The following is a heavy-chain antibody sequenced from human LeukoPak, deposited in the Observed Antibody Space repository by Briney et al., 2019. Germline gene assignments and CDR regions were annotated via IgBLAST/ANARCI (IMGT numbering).Heavy chain of an antibody. V-gene: IGHV4-34*01. D-gene: IGHD3-16*02. CDR3: ARGVRYYVWGSYRYTHFDY. Sequence: SETLSLTCAVYGGSFSGYYWSWVRQPPGKGLEWVGEINHSGSTNYNPSLKSRVTIAVDTSKNQFSLKLSSVTAADTAVYYCARGVRYYVWGSYRYTHFDYWGQGTLVTVSS. CDR1: GGSFSGYY. CDR2: INHSGST. J-gene: IGHJ4*02.